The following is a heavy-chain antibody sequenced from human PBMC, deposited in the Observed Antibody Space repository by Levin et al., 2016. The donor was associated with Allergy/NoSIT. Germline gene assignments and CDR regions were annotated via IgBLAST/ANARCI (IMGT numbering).Heavy chain of an antibody. V-gene: IGHV4-34*01. CDR2: INHSGST. CDR1: GGSFSGYY. D-gene: IGHD3-3*01. J-gene: IGHJ2*01. Sequence: SQTLSLTCAVYGGSFSGYYWSWIRQPPGKGLEWIGEINHSGSTNYNPSLKSRVTISVDTSKNQFSLKLSSVTAADTAVYYCARGKENVLRFLEGWYFDLWGRGTLVTVSS. CDR3: ARGKENVLRFLEGWYFDL.